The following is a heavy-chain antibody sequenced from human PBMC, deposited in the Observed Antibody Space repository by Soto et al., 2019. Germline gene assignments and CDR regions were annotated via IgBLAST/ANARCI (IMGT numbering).Heavy chain of an antibody. CDR2: IWYDGGNK. Sequence: QVQLVESGGGVVQPGRSLRLSCAASGFTFSTYGMHWVRQVPGKGLEWVALIWYDGGNKYYADSVKGRFTISRDNSKNTLCLQMNSLRAEDTAVYYCARDGGAGIDYWGQGTLVTVSS. CDR1: GFTFSTYG. J-gene: IGHJ4*02. V-gene: IGHV3-33*01. D-gene: IGHD2-15*01. CDR3: ARDGGAGIDY.